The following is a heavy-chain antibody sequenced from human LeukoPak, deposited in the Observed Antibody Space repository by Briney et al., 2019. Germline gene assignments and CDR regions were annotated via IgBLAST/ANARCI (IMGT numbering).Heavy chain of an antibody. V-gene: IGHV3-7*03. Sequence: GGSLRLSCTASGFTFRSFWMSWVRQAPGKRLEWVANIKQNGAEEYYMDSVKGRFTISRDNGKNSLYLQMNSLRVEDTAMYYCARYTAVSSPGPFDMWGQGTMVTVSS. J-gene: IGHJ3*02. CDR3: ARYTAVSSPGPFDM. D-gene: IGHD4-17*01. CDR1: GFTFRSFW. CDR2: IKQNGAEE.